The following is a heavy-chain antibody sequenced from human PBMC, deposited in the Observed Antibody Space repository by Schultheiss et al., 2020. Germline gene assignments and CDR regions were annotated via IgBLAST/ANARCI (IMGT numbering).Heavy chain of an antibody. J-gene: IGHJ5*02. D-gene: IGHD2-15*01. V-gene: IGHV4-4*07. Sequence: SQTLSLTCTVSGGSMSSYYWNWIRQPAGKGLEWIGRMYTSGSTNYNPSLKSRVTISVDTSKNQFSLKLSSVTAADTAVYYCARRGLKRGGLRWFDPWGQGTLVTVSS. CDR3: ARRGLKRGGLRWFDP. CDR1: GGSMSSYY. CDR2: MYTSGST.